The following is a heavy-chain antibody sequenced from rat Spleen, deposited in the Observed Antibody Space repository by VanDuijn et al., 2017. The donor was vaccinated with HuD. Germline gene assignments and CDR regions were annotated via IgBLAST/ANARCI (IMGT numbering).Heavy chain of an antibody. CDR2: ISYDGGST. CDR3: ARALSYYFDY. J-gene: IGHJ2*01. D-gene: IGHD1-3*01. Sequence: EVQLVESGGGLVQPGRSLKLSCAASGFTFSDYYMAWVRQAPTKGLEWVASISYDGGSTYYRDSVKGRFTISRDNAKSTLYLQMDSLRSEDTATYYCARALSYYFDYCGQGVMVTVSS. V-gene: IGHV5-20*01. CDR1: GFTFSDYY.